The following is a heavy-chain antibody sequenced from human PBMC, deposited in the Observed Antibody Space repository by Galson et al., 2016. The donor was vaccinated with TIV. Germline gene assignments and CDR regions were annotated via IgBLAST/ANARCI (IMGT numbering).Heavy chain of an antibody. Sequence: LRLSCAASGFTFSSFAMSWVRQAPGMGLAWVSAISGGGGSTYYADSVKGRFTVSRDTSKNTVFLQLNSLRADDTAVYYCARGWQPFYNHYYSMDVWGQGTTVIVSS. CDR1: GFTFSSFA. CDR3: ARGWQPFYNHYYSMDV. D-gene: IGHD1-14*01. CDR2: ISGGGGST. V-gene: IGHV3-23*01. J-gene: IGHJ6*02.